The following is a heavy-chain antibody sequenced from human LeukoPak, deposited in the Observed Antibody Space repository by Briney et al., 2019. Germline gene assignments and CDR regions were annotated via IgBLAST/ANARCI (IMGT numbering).Heavy chain of an antibody. CDR1: GFTLSGHW. CDR3: ARWDIRGTAHQLDY. Sequence: GGSLRLSCAASGFTLSGHWMTWVRQAPGEGLEWVANINQDGSAKYHVDSVKGRFTISRDNAKNSMYLQMNSLRAEDTAVYYCARWDIRGTAHQLDYWGQGTLVTVSS. J-gene: IGHJ4*02. D-gene: IGHD1-7*01. V-gene: IGHV3-7*01. CDR2: INQDGSAK.